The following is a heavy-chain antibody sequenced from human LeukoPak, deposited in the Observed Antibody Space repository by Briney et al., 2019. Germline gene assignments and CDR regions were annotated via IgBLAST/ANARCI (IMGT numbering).Heavy chain of an antibody. CDR1: GFTFSSYA. D-gene: IGHD2-15*01. V-gene: IGHV3-23*01. J-gene: IGHJ4*02. Sequence: GGSLRPSCAVSGFTFSSYAMSWVRQAPGKGLEWVSALSGSGGITYYADSVKGRFTISRDNSKNTLYLQMNSLRADDTAVYYCASISGPQDYWGQGTLVTVSS. CDR3: ASISGPQDY. CDR2: LSGSGGIT.